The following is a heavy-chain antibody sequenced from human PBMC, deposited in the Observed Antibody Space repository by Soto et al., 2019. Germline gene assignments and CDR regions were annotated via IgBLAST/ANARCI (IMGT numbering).Heavy chain of an antibody. CDR3: ARDTPGGDYWAGFQY. D-gene: IGHD4-17*01. CDR1: GFSFSSHG. CDR2: ISYDGGNK. J-gene: IGHJ4*02. Sequence: QVQLVESGGDVVQPGRSLTLSCLASGFSFSSHGMHWIRQAPGKGLEWLAVISYDGGNKNYADSVRDRFTISRDNSKNRVFLQMNSLRPEDTAVYFCARDTPGGDYWAGFQYWGQGTLVIVSS. V-gene: IGHV3-30*03.